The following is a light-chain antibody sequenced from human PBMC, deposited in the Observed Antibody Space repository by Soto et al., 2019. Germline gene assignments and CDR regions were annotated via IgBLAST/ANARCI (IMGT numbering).Light chain of an antibody. J-gene: IGLJ1*01. CDR2: AVS. Sequence: QSALAQPASVSGSPGQSITISCTGTSSDVGGYNYVSWYQQHPGKAPKLMIYAVSQRPSGVPDRFSGSESGNTASLTISGLQADDEADYYCCSYAGRYTYVFGSGTKATVL. CDR1: SSDVGGYNY. CDR3: CSYAGRYTYV. V-gene: IGLV2-11*01.